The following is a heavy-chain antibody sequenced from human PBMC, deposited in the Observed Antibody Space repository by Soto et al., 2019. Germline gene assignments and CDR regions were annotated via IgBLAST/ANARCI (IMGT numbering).Heavy chain of an antibody. J-gene: IGHJ4*02. CDR2: IYPGDSDI. V-gene: IGHV5-51*01. Sequence: HGESLKISCKGSGYSFTSYWIAWVRQVPGKGLELMGVIYPGDSDIRYSPSFQGQVTISADKSISTAYLQWSSLKASDSAMYFCARHYYYDSSYDYPTNTQLPLDDWGKGTLVPVSS. CDR1: GYSFTSYW. D-gene: IGHD3-22*01. CDR3: ARHYYYDSSYDYPTNTQLPLDD.